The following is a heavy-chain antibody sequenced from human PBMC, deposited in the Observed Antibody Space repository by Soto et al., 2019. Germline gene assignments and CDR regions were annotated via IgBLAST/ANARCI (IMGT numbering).Heavy chain of an antibody. CDR2: ISGDSVYT. J-gene: IGHJ3*02. Sequence: QVQLLESGGGLVKPGGSLRLSCVASGFTVSGYYMGWIRQPPGKGLEWISYISGDSVYTNHADSVRGRFTISRDNAKNSLYLQMNTLRDEDTAVYFCVTGQQVRMADIWGQGTMVTVSS. CDR1: GFTVSGYY. CDR3: VTGQQVRMADI. D-gene: IGHD6-13*01. V-gene: IGHV3-11*03.